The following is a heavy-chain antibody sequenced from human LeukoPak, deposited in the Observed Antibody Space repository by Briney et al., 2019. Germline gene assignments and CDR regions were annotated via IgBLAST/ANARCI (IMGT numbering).Heavy chain of an antibody. Sequence: GGSLRLSCAASGFTVSSNYMSWVRQAPGKGLEWVSVIYSGGSTYYADSVKGRFTISRDNSKNTLYLQMNSLRAEDTAVYYCAKDGGYSGLDYYYGMDVWGQGTTVTVSS. V-gene: IGHV3-53*05. CDR2: IYSGGST. CDR1: GFTVSSNY. D-gene: IGHD5-12*01. J-gene: IGHJ6*02. CDR3: AKDGGYSGLDYYYGMDV.